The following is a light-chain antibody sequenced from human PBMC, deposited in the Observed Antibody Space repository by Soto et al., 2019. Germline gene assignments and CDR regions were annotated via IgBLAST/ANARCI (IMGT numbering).Light chain of an antibody. Sequence: QPVLTQPPSASGTPGQRVTISCSGSSSNIGGNFVSWYQQLPGTAPKLLIHRNNQRPSGVPDRFSGSKSGTSASLAISGLRSEDEADYYCAAWDDSLSGVVFGGGTKLTVL. CDR3: AAWDDSLSGVV. CDR1: SSNIGGNF. J-gene: IGLJ3*02. CDR2: RNN. V-gene: IGLV1-47*01.